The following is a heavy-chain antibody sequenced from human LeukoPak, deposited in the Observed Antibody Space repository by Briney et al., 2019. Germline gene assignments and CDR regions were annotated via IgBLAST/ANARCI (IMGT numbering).Heavy chain of an antibody. CDR3: TRLRGEKASGDY. CDR2: IRSKTNSYAT. CDR1: GFTFSGSA. Sequence: GGSLRLSCAASGFTFSGSAMHWVRQASGKGLEWVGRIRSKTNSYATEYAVSVKGRFTISRDDSKNTVYLQMNSLKTEDTAVYYCTRLRGEKASGDYWGQGTLVTVSS. V-gene: IGHV3-73*01. D-gene: IGHD3-10*01. J-gene: IGHJ4*02.